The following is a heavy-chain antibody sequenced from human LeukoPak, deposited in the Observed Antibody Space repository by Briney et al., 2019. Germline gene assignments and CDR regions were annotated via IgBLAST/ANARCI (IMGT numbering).Heavy chain of an antibody. CDR3: ARDSRPSLQLWLLDWFDP. V-gene: IGHV3-11*01. CDR1: GSTFSDYY. D-gene: IGHD5-18*01. J-gene: IGHJ5*02. CDR2: ISSSGSTI. Sequence: GGSLRLSCAASGSTFSDYYMSWIRQAPGKGLEWVSYISSSGSTIYYADSVKGRFTISRDNAKNSLYLQMNSLRAEDTAVYYCARDSRPSLQLWLLDWFDPWGQGTLVTVSS.